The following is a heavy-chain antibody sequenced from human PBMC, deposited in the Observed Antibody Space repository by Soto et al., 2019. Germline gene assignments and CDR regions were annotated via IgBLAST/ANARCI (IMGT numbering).Heavy chain of an antibody. Sequence: SETLSLTCAVYGGSFSGYYWGWIRQPPGKGLEWIGEINHSGSTNYNPSLKSRVTISVDTSKNQFSLKLSSVTAADTAVYYCARVKGYGSGPFDYWGQGTLVTVSS. CDR2: INHSGST. CDR3: ARVKGYGSGPFDY. CDR1: GGSFSGYY. J-gene: IGHJ4*02. V-gene: IGHV4-34*09. D-gene: IGHD3-10*01.